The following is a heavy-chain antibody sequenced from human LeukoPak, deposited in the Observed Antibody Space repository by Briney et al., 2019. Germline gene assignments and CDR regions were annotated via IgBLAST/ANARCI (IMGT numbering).Heavy chain of an antibody. D-gene: IGHD6-13*01. CDR1: GFTFSTYW. CDR2: IKQDGSDK. CDR3: ARVAAAVPDQ. V-gene: IGHV3-7*04. J-gene: IGHJ5*02. Sequence: AGGSLRLSCATSGFTFSTYWMSWVRQVPGKGLEWVANIKQDGSDKYYMDSVKGRFTISRDNANNSLYLQISSLTVEDTGVYYCARVAAAVPDQWGQGTLVTVSS.